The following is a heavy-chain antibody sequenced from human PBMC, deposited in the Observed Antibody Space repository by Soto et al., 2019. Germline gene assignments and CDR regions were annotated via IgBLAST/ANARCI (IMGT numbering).Heavy chain of an antibody. J-gene: IGHJ5*02. CDR2: IWFDGSDK. V-gene: IGHV3-33*01. D-gene: IGHD6-13*01. CDR3: ARVVGAAAGRFDP. Sequence: QEQLVESGGGVVQPGTSLRLSCVASGFTFNSYGMHWVRQAPGKGLEWVAAIWFDGSDKYYADSVKGRFTISRDNSKNRRYLKMKSLRAEDTGVYYCARVVGAAAGRFDPWGQGTLVIVSS. CDR1: GFTFNSYG.